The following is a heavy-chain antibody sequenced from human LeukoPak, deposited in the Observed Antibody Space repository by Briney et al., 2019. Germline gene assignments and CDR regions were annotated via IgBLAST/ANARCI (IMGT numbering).Heavy chain of an antibody. CDR3: AKDGPWPYDFPPGPHYYYYMDV. Sequence: PGGSLRLSCAASGFTFSSYGMHWVRQAPGKGLEWVAFIRYDGSNKYYADSVKGRFTISRDNSKNTLYLQMNSLRAEDTAVYYCAKDGPWPYDFPPGPHYYYYMDVWGKGTTVTVSS. CDR2: IRYDGSNK. CDR1: GFTFSSYG. J-gene: IGHJ6*03. D-gene: IGHD3-3*01. V-gene: IGHV3-30*02.